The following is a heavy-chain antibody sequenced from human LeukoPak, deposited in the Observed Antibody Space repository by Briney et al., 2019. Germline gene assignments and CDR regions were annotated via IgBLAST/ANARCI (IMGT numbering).Heavy chain of an antibody. CDR2: ISAYNGNT. D-gene: IGHD3-22*01. CDR1: GYTFTSYG. CDR3: ARDGNYYDSSGYYRVDY. V-gene: IGHV1-18*01. Sequence: ASVKVSCKASGYTFTSYGISWVRQAPGQGLEWMGWISAYNGNTNYAQKLQGRVTMTTDTSTSTAYMELRSLRSDDTAVYYCARDGNYYDSSGYYRVDYWGQETLVTVSS. J-gene: IGHJ4*02.